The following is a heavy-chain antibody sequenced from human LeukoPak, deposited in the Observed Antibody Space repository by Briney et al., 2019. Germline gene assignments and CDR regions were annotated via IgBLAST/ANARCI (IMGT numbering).Heavy chain of an antibody. CDR1: GGTFSSYA. Sequence: SSVKVSCRASGGTFSSYAISWVRQAPGQGLEWMGGIIPIFGTANYAQKFQGRVTITTDESTSTAYMELSSLRSEDTAVYYCAACHLGKCSGGSCYSLDYWGQGTLVTVSS. CDR3: AACHLGKCSGGSCYSLDY. J-gene: IGHJ4*02. D-gene: IGHD2-15*01. CDR2: IIPIFGTA. V-gene: IGHV1-69*05.